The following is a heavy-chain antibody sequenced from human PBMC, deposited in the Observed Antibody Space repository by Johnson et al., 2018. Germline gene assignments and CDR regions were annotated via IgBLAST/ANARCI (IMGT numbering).Heavy chain of an antibody. Sequence: VQLVQSGGGLVQPGGSLRLSCVGSGFRFSMYSMNWVRQAPGKGLEWVSTISGGASSTYFPDSVRGRFTISRDNSQNTVYLHMHSLRAEDTAGYYCARDAGIGIFFGELLNFQHWGQGTLVTVSS. D-gene: IGHD3-10*01. V-gene: IGHV3-23*04. J-gene: IGHJ1*01. CDR3: ARDAGIGIFFGELLNFQH. CDR1: GFRFSMYS. CDR2: ISGGASST.